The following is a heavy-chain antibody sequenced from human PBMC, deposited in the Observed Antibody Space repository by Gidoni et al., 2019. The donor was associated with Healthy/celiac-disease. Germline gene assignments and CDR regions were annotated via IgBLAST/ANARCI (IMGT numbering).Heavy chain of an antibody. CDR2: ISSSSSYT. D-gene: IGHD6-6*01. CDR1: GFTFSDYY. V-gene: IGHV3-11*06. J-gene: IGHJ4*02. CDR3: AREYSSSSGFDY. Sequence: QVQLVESGGGLVKPGGSLRLSCAASGFTFSDYYMSWIRQSPGKGLEWVSYISSSSSYTNYADSVKGRFTISRDNAKNSLYLQRNSLRAEDTAVYYCAREYSSSSGFDYWGQGTLVTVSS.